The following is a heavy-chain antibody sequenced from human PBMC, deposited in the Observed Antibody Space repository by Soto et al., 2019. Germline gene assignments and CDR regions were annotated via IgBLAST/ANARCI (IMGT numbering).Heavy chain of an antibody. CDR2: IFTSGST. D-gene: IGHD3-10*01. J-gene: IGHJ4*02. CDR3: ARVSSGTTWSFED. V-gene: IGHV4-4*07. CDR1: GGSITTES. Sequence: PSETLALTCTVRGGSITTESSRGIRQPAGEGLQWIGRIFTSGSTNYNPSLKSRVTMSVDTSKNQFSLKLSSVTAADTAVYYCARVSSGTTWSFEDWGQGTRVTVS.